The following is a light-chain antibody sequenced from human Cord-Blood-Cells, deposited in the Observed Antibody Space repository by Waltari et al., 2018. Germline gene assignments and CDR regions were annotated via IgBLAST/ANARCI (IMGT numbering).Light chain of an antibody. CDR2: DAS. V-gene: IGKV1-5*01. Sequence: DIQMTQSPSTLSASVGDRVTITCRASQSISSWLAWYQQKPGKVPKLLIYDASSLESGVPSRFSGSGSGTEFTLTISSLQPDDFATYYCQQYNSYPIFGGGTKVEIK. CDR1: QSISSW. J-gene: IGKJ4*01. CDR3: QQYNSYPI.